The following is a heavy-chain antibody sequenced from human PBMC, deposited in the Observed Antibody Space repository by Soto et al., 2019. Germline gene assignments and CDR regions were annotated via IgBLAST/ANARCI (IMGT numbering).Heavy chain of an antibody. Sequence: QVQLQESGPGLVKPSQTLSLTCTVSGGSISSGDYYWSWIRQPPGKGLEWIGYIYYSGSTYYNPSLKSRVTTSVDTSKNQVSLKLSFETAADTAVYYCARDLGNDEGREAFDIWGQGTMVTVSS. D-gene: IGHD1-1*01. CDR1: GGSISSGDYY. V-gene: IGHV4-30-4*01. J-gene: IGHJ3*02. CDR2: IYYSGST. CDR3: ARDLGNDEGREAFDI.